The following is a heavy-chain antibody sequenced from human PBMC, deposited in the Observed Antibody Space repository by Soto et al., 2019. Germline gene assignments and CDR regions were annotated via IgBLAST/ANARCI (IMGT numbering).Heavy chain of an antibody. CDR1: GGTFSSYA. D-gene: IGHD2-21*01. Sequence: GASVKVSCKASGGTFSSYAISWVRKAPGQGLEWMGIINPSGGSTSYAQKFQGRATMTRDTSTSTLYMELSSLRSEDTAVYYCARNYSYYVGNWVDPGGQGTLVTVS. V-gene: IGHV1-46*01. CDR2: INPSGGST. J-gene: IGHJ5*02. CDR3: ARNYSYYVGNWVDP.